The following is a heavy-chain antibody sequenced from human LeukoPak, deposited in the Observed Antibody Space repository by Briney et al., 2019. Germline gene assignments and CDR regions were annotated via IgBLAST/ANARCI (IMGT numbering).Heavy chain of an antibody. CDR2: IYRGGST. CDR1: GFTVSSNH. D-gene: IGHD6-19*01. V-gene: IGHV3-66*01. J-gene: IGHJ6*02. CDR3: ARNVDMVISGWYGLYYVMDV. Sequence: GGSLRLSCAASGFTVSSNHMSWVRQAPGKGLEWVSVIYRGGSTNYADSVKGRFTISRDNSKNTLHLQMNTLRAEDTAVYFCARNVDMVISGWYGLYYVMDVWGQGTTVTVSS.